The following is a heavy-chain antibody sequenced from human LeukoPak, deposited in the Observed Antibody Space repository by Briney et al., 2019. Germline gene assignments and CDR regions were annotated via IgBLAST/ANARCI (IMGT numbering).Heavy chain of an antibody. CDR1: GFTFSSYA. J-gene: IGHJ4*02. CDR3: ARDRDRRYFDY. D-gene: IGHD1-14*01. CDR2: ISYDGSNK. V-gene: IGHV3-30*04. Sequence: QPGRSLRLSCAASGFTFSSYAMHWVRQAPGKGLGWVAVISYDGSNKYYADSVKGRFTISRDNSKNTLYLQMNSLRAEDTAVYYCARDRDRRYFDYWGQGTLVTVSS.